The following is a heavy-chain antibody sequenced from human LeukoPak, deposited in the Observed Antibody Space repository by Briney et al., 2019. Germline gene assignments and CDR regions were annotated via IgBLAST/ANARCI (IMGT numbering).Heavy chain of an antibody. V-gene: IGHV4-61*08. D-gene: IGHD2-8*01. Sequence: PSETLSLTCTVSGGSISSGDYYWSWIRQPPGKGLEWIGYIYYSGSTNYNPSLKSRVTISVDTSKNQFSLKLSSVTAADTAVYYCARALYFRYYFDYWGQGTLVTVSS. CDR2: IYYSGST. CDR1: GGSISSGDYY. CDR3: ARALYFRYYFDY. J-gene: IGHJ4*02.